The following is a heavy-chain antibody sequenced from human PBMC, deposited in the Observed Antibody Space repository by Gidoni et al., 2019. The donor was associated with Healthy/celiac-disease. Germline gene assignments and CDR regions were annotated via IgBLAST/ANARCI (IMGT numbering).Heavy chain of an antibody. CDR3: ARGAGYYDSSGSGAFDI. CDR2: IIPIFGTA. D-gene: IGHD3-22*01. CDR1: GGTFSSNA. Sequence: QVQLVQSGAEVQKPGSSVKVSCKASGGTFSSNAVSWVRKAPGQGLEWMGGIIPIFGTANYAQKFQGRVTITADESTSTAYMELSSLRSEDTAVYYCARGAGYYDSSGSGAFDIWGQGTMVTVSS. J-gene: IGHJ3*02. V-gene: IGHV1-69*01.